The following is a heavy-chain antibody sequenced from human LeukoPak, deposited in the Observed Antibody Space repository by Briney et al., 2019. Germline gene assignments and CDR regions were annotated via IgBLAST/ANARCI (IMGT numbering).Heavy chain of an antibody. J-gene: IGHJ6*02. V-gene: IGHV1-69*13. CDR2: IIPIFGTA. CDR1: GYTFTSYG. D-gene: IGHD5-24*01. CDR3: ARDLGRDGYNFGYYYGMDV. Sequence: GASVKVSCKASGYTFTSYGISWVRQAPGQGLEWMGGIIPIFGTANYAQKFQGRVTITADESTSTAYMELSSLRSEDTAVYYCARDLGRDGYNFGYYYGMDVWGQGTTVTVSS.